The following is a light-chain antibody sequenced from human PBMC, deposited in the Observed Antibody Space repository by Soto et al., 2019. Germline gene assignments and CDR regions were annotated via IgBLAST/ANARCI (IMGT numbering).Light chain of an antibody. Sequence: QSALTQPPSASGTPGQRVSISCSGSSSNIGSNSVTWYQQFLGKAPKLLIYGSNQRPSGVPDRFSGSKSGTSASLAISGLQSEDESDYYCAAWDDTLNGPVFGGGTKVTVL. CDR1: SSNIGSNS. CDR3: AAWDDTLNGPV. J-gene: IGLJ2*01. CDR2: GSN. V-gene: IGLV1-44*01.